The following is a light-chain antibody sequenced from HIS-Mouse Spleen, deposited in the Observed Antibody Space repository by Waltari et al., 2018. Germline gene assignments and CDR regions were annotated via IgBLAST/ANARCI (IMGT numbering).Light chain of an antibody. CDR1: QSVLYSSNNKNY. V-gene: IGKV4-1*01. Sequence: DIVMTQSPDSLAVSLGERATINCKSSQSVLYSSNNKNYLAWYQQKPGQPPKLLIYWASTRESGVPDGFRGSGPGKDFILPTSSLQAEDVAVNYGKKYYRPPGTLGQGTKLRSN. CDR2: WAS. CDR3: KKYYRPPGT. J-gene: IGKJ2*01.